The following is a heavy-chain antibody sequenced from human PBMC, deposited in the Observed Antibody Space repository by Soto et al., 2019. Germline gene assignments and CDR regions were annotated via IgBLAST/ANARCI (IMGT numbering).Heavy chain of an antibody. CDR1: GYTFTGYY. D-gene: IGHD1-26*01. Sequence: QVQLVQSGAEVKKSGASVKVSCKASGYTFTGYYIHWVRQAPGQGPEWMGEISPNSGGTKDAQRFQGRVTMTRDTSITTVYMELSNLSPDDTAVYYCGKGRSGDVGVFYWGQGTLVTVYS. CDR2: ISPNSGGT. V-gene: IGHV1-2*02. CDR3: GKGRSGDVGVFY. J-gene: IGHJ4*02.